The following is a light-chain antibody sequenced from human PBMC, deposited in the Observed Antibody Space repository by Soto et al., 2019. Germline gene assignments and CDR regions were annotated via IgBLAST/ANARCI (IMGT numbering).Light chain of an antibody. Sequence: DIQMTQSPSTLSASVGDRVIITCRASQSISSWLAWYQQKPGKAPNLLIYRASTLKSGIPSRFSGSGSGTEFTLTISSLQPDDFATYYCQQYDCASWTFGQGTKVEIK. CDR3: QQYDCASWT. V-gene: IGKV1-5*03. CDR2: RAS. CDR1: QSISSW. J-gene: IGKJ1*01.